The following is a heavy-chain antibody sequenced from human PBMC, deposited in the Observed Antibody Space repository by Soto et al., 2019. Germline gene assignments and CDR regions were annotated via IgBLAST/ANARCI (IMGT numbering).Heavy chain of an antibody. J-gene: IGHJ6*02. V-gene: IGHV3-23*01. CDR1: GFTFSSYA. Sequence: EVQLLESGGGLVQPGGSLRLSCAASGFTFSSYAMSWVRQAPGKGLEWVSAISGSGGSTYYADSVKGRFTISRDNSKNTLYLKIDSLRAEDTTVYYCAKDRIAANYYYGMDGWGQGTTVTVSS. D-gene: IGHD2-15*01. CDR2: ISGSGGST. CDR3: AKDRIAANYYYGMDG.